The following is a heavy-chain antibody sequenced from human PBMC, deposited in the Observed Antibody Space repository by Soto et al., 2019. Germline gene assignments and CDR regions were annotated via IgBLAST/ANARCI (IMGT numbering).Heavy chain of an antibody. V-gene: IGHV3-33*01. CDR3: ARSISTRYYFDY. J-gene: IGHJ4*02. CDR1: GFTFSSYG. CDR2: IWYDGSNK. Sequence: QVQLVESGGGVVQPGRSLRLSCAASGFTFSSYGMHWVRQAPGKGLEWVAVIWYDGSNKYYADSVKGRFTISRDNSKNTLYLQMNSLRAEDTAVYYCARSISTRYYFDYWGQGTLVTASS.